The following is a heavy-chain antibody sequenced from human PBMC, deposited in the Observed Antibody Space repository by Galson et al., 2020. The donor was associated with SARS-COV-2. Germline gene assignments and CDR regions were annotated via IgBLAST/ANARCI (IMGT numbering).Heavy chain of an antibody. D-gene: IGHD3-9*01. CDR2: ISSSSSYI. J-gene: IGHJ6*02. Sequence: GGSLRLSCVASGFTLSSYSMNWVRQAPGKGLEWVSSISSSSSYIYYADSVKGRFTISRDNAKNSLYLQMNSLRAEDTAVYYCARVLKYYDIFTGYSDYYYGMDVWGQGTTVTVSS. V-gene: IGHV3-21*01. CDR1: GFTLSSYS. CDR3: ARVLKYYDIFTGYSDYYYGMDV.